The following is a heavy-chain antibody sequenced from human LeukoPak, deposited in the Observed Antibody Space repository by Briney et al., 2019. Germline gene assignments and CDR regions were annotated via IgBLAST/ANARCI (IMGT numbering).Heavy chain of an antibody. CDR2: IYHSGRM. V-gene: IGHV4-38-2*02. J-gene: IGHJ6*03. CDR1: GYSISSGYY. D-gene: IGHD2/OR15-2a*01. Sequence: SETLSLTCTVSGYSISSGYYWGWIRQPPGKGLEWIGSIYHSGRMYYNPSLKSRVTISVDTSKNQFSLRLRSVTAADTAVYYCARAESNSPLYYMDVWGKGTTVTVSS. CDR3: ARAESNSPLYYMDV.